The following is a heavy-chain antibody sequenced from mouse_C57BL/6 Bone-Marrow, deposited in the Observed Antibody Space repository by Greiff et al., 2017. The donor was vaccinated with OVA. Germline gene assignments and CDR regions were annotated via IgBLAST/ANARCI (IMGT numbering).Heavy chain of an antibody. J-gene: IGHJ4*01. CDR3: ARMGFYYDY. CDR2: IYPGDGDT. CDR1: GYAFSSSW. Sequence: QVQLQQSGPELVKPGASVKISCKASGYAFSSSWMNWVKQRPGKGLEWIGRIYPGDGDTNYNGKFKGKATLTADKSSCTAYMQLSSLTSEDSAVYFCARMGFYYDYWGQGTSVTVSS. V-gene: IGHV1-82*01. D-gene: IGHD2-4*01.